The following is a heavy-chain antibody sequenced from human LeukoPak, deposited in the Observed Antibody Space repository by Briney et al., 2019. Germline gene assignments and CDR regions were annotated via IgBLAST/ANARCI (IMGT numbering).Heavy chain of an antibody. J-gene: IGHJ4*02. CDR3: AREGGSGYVIDY. CDR2: IYYSGST. D-gene: IGHD3-3*01. V-gene: IGHV4-59*01. CDR1: GGSIVSYY. Sequence: PSETLSLTCTVSGGSIVSYYWSWIRQPPGKGLEWIGYIYYSGSTNYNPSLKSRVTISVDTSKNQFSLKLSSVTAADTAVYYCAREGGSGYVIDYWGQGTLVTVSS.